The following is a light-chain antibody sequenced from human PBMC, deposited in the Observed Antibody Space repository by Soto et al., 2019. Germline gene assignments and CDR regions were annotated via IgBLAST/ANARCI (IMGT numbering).Light chain of an antibody. V-gene: IGLV2-14*01. CDR3: SSYTSSSTL. Sequence: QSALTQPASVSGSPGQSSTISCTGTSSDVGGYNFVSWYQQHPGKAPKLMMYDVSNRPSGVSNRFSGSKSGNTASLTISGLQAEDEADYYCSSYTSSSTLFGGGTKLTVL. CDR2: DVS. J-gene: IGLJ2*01. CDR1: SSDVGGYNF.